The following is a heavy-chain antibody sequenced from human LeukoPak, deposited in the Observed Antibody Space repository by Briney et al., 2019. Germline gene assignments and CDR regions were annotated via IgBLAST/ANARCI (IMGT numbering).Heavy chain of an antibody. CDR1: GGSISSSSYY. Sequence: SETLSLTCTVSGGSISSSSYYWGWIRQPPGKGLEWIGSIYYSGSTYYNPSLKSRVTISVDTSKNQFSLKLSSVTAADTAVYYCARERDGYNLPDYWGQGTLVTVSS. J-gene: IGHJ4*02. CDR2: IYYSGST. CDR3: ARERDGYNLPDY. V-gene: IGHV4-39*01. D-gene: IGHD5-24*01.